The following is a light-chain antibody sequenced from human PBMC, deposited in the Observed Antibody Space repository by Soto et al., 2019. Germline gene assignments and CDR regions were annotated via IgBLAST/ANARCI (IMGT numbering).Light chain of an antibody. V-gene: IGKV3-20*01. CDR1: QSVTNSY. J-gene: IGKJ5*01. Sequence: EIVLTQSPGTLSLSPGEGATLSCRASQSVTNSYLAWYQLQPGQAPRLLIYGASSRATGIPDRFSGSGSGTDYTLTITRLEPEDFAVDYCQQYGRSPITFGQGTRLEIK. CDR3: QQYGRSPIT. CDR2: GAS.